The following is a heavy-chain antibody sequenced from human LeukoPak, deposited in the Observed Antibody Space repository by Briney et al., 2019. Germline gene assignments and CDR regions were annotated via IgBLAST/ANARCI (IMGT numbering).Heavy chain of an antibody. Sequence: SETLSLTCAVYGGSFSGYYWSWIRQPPGKGLEWIGEINHSGSTNYNPSLKSRVTISVDTSKNQFSLKLSSVTAADTAVYYCARGGLRCHDYWGQGTLLTVSS. V-gene: IGHV4-34*01. CDR3: ARGGLRCHDY. CDR1: GGSFSGYY. CDR2: INHSGST. D-gene: IGHD4-17*01. J-gene: IGHJ4*02.